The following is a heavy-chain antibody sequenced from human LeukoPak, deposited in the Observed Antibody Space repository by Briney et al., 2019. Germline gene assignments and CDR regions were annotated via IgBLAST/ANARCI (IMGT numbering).Heavy chain of an antibody. CDR3: ASRTAYGDYAGLGAFDI. CDR2: INPGGSWT. V-gene: IGHV1-46*01. J-gene: IGHJ3*02. D-gene: IGHD4-17*01. CDR1: GYTFTSYY. Sequence: GASVKVSCKASGYTFTSYYMHWVRQAPGQGLEWMGIINPGGSWTSYAQKFQGRVTMTRDMSTSTDYMELSSLRSEDTAVYYCASRTAYGDYAGLGAFDIWGQGTMVTVSS.